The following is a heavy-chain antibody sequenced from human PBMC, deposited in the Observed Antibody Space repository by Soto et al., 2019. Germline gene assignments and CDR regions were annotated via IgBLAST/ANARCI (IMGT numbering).Heavy chain of an antibody. CDR1: SGSMSGYY. Sequence: SETLSLTCTVSSGSMSGYYWNWIRQPPGKGLEWIGYIYYSGSTNYNPSLKSRVTISVDTSKNQFSLKLSSVTAADTAVYYCARAGDYDFWSGCSNDAFDIWGQGTMVTVSS. CDR2: IYYSGST. CDR3: ARAGDYDFWSGCSNDAFDI. D-gene: IGHD3-3*01. V-gene: IGHV4-59*01. J-gene: IGHJ3*02.